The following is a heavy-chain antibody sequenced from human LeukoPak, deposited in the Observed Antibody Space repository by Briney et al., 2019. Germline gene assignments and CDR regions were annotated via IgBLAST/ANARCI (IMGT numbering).Heavy chain of an antibody. V-gene: IGHV1-69*13. Sequence: ASVKVSCKASGGTFSSYAISWVRQAPGQGLEWMEGIIPIFGTANYAQKFQGRVTITADESTSTAYMELSSLRSEDTAVYYCATLFQEGIAGGDYWGQGTLVTVSS. J-gene: IGHJ4*02. CDR1: GGTFSSYA. CDR2: IIPIFGTA. D-gene: IGHD1-14*01. CDR3: ATLFQEGIAGGDY.